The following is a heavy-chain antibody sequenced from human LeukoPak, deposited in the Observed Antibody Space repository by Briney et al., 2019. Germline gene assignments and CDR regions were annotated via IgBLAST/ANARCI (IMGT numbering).Heavy chain of an antibody. CDR1: GGSIRSDSYQ. CDR2: YYKSGST. V-gene: IGHV4-61*02. J-gene: IGHJ4*02. CDR3: ARGLWGIWPAGAFDN. Sequence: SETLSLTCTVSGGSIRSDSYQWSWIRQSAGKGLEWIGRYYKSGSTNFSPSLKSRVTLAGDTSKNQFSLRLSSVSAADTAIYYCARGLWGIWPAGAFDNWGQGILVTVSS. D-gene: IGHD4/OR15-4a*01.